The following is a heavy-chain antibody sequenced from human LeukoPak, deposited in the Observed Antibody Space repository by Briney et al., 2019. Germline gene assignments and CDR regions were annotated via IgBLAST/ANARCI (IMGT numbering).Heavy chain of an antibody. CDR2: IYSGGST. Sequence: GGSLRLSCAASGFTVSSNYMSWVRQAPGKGLEWVSVIYSGGSTYYADSVKGRFTISRDNSKNTLYLQMNSLRAEDTAVYYCARGEAVPLIGPIAPLDHWGQGTLVTVSS. CDR3: ARGEAVPLIGPIAPLDH. J-gene: IGHJ4*02. D-gene: IGHD6-13*01. V-gene: IGHV3-53*01. CDR1: GFTVSSNY.